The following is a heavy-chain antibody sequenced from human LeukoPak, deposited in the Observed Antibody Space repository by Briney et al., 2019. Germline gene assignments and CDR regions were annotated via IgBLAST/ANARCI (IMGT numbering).Heavy chain of an antibody. CDR3: ARSVLRYYYDSSGYYYYFDY. Sequence: GGSLRLSCAASGFTFSSYWMSWVRQAPGKGLEWVANIKQDGSEKYYVDSVKGRFTISRDNAKNSLYLQMNSLRAEDTAVYYCARSVLRYYYDSSGYYYYFDYWGQGTLVTVSS. CDR1: GFTFSSYW. J-gene: IGHJ4*02. D-gene: IGHD3-22*01. CDR2: IKQDGSEK. V-gene: IGHV3-7*01.